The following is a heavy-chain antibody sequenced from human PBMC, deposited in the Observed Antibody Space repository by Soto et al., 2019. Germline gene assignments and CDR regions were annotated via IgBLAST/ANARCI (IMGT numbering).Heavy chain of an antibody. V-gene: IGHV4-59*07. J-gene: IGHJ6*02. CDR1: GGSISGYY. Sequence: QVQLQDSGPGLVKPSDTLSLTCTVSGGSISGYYWSWIRQPPGKGLEYIGYIYYRGGTNYNTSLKSRDTMSVDTSRNQLSLTVNSVTAADTAVYYCATQQLLPFYYALDVWGQGTTVNVSS. CDR3: ATQQLLPFYYALDV. D-gene: IGHD6-13*01. CDR2: IYYRGGT.